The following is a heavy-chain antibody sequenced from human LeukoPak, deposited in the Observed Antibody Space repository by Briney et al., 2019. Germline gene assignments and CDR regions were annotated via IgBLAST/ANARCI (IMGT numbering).Heavy chain of an antibody. Sequence: PGGSLRLSCAASEFTFSNAWMSWVRQAPGKGLEWVGRIKSKTDGGTTDYAAPVKGRFTISRDDSKNTLYLQMNSLKTEDTAVYYCTVMGGMVREDYWGQGTLVTVSS. J-gene: IGHJ4*02. CDR2: IKSKTDGGTT. CDR3: TVMGGMVREDY. CDR1: EFTFSNAW. D-gene: IGHD3-10*01. V-gene: IGHV3-15*01.